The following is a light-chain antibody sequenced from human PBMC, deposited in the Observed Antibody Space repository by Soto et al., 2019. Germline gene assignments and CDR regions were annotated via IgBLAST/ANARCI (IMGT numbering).Light chain of an antibody. CDR3: QQSYNSAWT. Sequence: QMTQSPSSLSASVGEKIIITCLASRDVGSDVSWYQQRPGKAPKLLIYAASSLQRGVPSTFSGSGSGTEFTLTISSLQPEDFATYYCQQSYNSAWTFGQGTKVDIK. V-gene: IGKV1-39*01. CDR2: AAS. J-gene: IGKJ1*01. CDR1: RDVGSD.